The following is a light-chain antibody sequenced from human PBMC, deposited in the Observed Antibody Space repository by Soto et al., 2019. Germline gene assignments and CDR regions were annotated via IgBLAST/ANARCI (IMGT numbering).Light chain of an antibody. CDR2: GAS. J-gene: IGKJ4*01. CDR3: QQYSSSPS. Sequence: EIVLTQSPGTLSLSPGERATLSCRASQSVSSSYLAWYQQKPGQAPRLLIYGASSRATGIPDRFSGSGSGTDFTITISRLEPEDFAVYYCQQYSSSPSFGGGTKVEIK. V-gene: IGKV3-20*01. CDR1: QSVSSSY.